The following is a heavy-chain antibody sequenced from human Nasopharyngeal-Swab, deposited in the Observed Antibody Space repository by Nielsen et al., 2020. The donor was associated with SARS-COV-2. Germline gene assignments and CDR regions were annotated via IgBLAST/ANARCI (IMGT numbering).Heavy chain of an antibody. Sequence: VRQMPGKGLEWIGEIYHSGSTNYNPSLKSRATISVDTSKNQFSLKLSSVAAAGTAVYYCARDQRGSGWYSWSQGLDYWGQGTLVTVSS. J-gene: IGHJ4*02. D-gene: IGHD6-19*01. V-gene: IGHV4-4*02. CDR2: IYHSGST. CDR3: ARDQRGSGWYSWSQGLDY.